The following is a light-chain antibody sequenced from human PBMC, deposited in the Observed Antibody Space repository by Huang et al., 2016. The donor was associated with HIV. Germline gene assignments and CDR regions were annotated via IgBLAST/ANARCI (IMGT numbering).Light chain of an antibody. CDR1: QSVSSN. J-gene: IGKJ1*01. CDR2: GTS. Sequence: ELVMTQSPATLSVSPGERVTLSCRASQSVSSNLAWYQQKPGQPPRLLIFGTSTRATGIPARGRGSGSGTEVTRTISSLQSEDFAVYYCHQYNNWPPWTFGQGTKVEI. V-gene: IGKV3-15*01. CDR3: HQYNNWPPWT.